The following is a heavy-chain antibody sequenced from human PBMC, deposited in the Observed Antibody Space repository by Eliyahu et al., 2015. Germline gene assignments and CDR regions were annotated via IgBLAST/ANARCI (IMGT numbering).Heavy chain of an antibody. D-gene: IGHD6-19*01. Sequence: HLVQSGAEVKKPGASVRVSCKASEYTFTDYSMHWVRQAPGQGLEWMGMINPKTGATTYAQKFLGRVTMTRDTSITTGYMELSGLTSDDTAVYFCATDEWLVRISSWDQGTLVTVSS. CDR1: EYTFTDYS. J-gene: IGHJ5*02. CDR2: INPKTGAT. V-gene: IGHV1-2*02. CDR3: ATDEWLVRISS.